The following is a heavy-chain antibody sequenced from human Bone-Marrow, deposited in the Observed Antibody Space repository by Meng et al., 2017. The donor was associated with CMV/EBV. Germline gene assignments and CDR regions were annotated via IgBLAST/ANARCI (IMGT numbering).Heavy chain of an antibody. J-gene: IGHJ5*02. CDR1: GGSISSSNW. V-gene: IGHV4-4*02. CDR2: IYYSGST. CDR3: ARVGSLFSSSSDYWFDP. D-gene: IGHD6-6*01. Sequence: SETLSLTCAVSGGSISSSNWWSWVRQPPGKGLEWIGYIYYSGSTYYNPSLKSRVTISVDTSKNQFSLKLSSVTAADTAVYYCARVGSLFSSSSDYWFDPWGQGTLVTVSS.